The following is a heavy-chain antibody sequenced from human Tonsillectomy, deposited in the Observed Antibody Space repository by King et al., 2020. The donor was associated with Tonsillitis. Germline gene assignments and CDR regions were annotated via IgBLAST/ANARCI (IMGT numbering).Heavy chain of an antibody. CDR2: ISSSSSYI. CDR3: ARVAPGSQYDY. V-gene: IGHV3-21*01. D-gene: IGHD2-21*01. CDR1: DFTFSSYS. J-gene: IGHJ4*02. Sequence: VQLVESGGGLVTPGGSLRLSCAASDFTFSSYSMNWVRQAPGKGLEWVSFISSSSSYIYYADSVKGRFTISRDNAKNSLYLQMNSLRAEDTAVYYCARVAPGSQYDYWGQGTLVTVSS.